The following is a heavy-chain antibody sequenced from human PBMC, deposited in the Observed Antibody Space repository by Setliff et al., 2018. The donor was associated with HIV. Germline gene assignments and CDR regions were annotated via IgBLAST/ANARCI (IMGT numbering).Heavy chain of an antibody. CDR3: ERLGVVPADMDLFFAEYFHH. J-gene: IGHJ1*01. CDR1: GFTFSSYS. Sequence: PGGSLRLSCAASGFTFSSYSMNWVRQAPGKGLEWVAVISNDGSNKYYADSVKGRFTISRDNSKNTLYLQMNSLRTEDTAVYYCERLGVVPADMDLFFAEYFHHWGQGTLVTVSS. V-gene: IGHV3-30*03. CDR2: ISNDGSNK. D-gene: IGHD2-2*01.